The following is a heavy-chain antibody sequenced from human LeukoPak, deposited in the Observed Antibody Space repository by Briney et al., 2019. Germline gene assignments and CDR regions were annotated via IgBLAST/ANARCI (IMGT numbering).Heavy chain of an antibody. J-gene: IGHJ4*02. Sequence: ASVKVSCKASGYTFTGYYMHWVRQAPGQGLEWMGRINPNSGGTNYAQKFQGRVTMTRDTSISTAYMELSRLRSDDTAVYYCARDSGHCTNGVCYYRVLGYWGQGTLVTVSS. CDR2: INPNSGGT. CDR1: GYTFTGYY. V-gene: IGHV1-2*06. D-gene: IGHD2-8*01. CDR3: ARDSGHCTNGVCYYRVLGY.